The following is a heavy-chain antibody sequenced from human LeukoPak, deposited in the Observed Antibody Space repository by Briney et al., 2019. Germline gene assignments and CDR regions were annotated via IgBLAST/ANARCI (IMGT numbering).Heavy chain of an antibody. V-gene: IGHV3-15*01. Sequence: GGSLRLSCEAAGFTFSNAWMSWVRQAPGKGLEWVGRIKSRADGGTIDYAVPVKGRFIISRDDSRNTLYLQMNSLKIEDTAVYYCTTLRLTASDYWGQGTRVSVSS. CDR2: IKSRADGGTI. J-gene: IGHJ4*02. CDR1: GFTFSNAW. D-gene: IGHD2-21*02. CDR3: TTLRLTASDY.